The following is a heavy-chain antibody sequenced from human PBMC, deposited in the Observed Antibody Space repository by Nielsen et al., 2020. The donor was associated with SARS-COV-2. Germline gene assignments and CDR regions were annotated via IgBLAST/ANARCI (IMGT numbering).Heavy chain of an antibody. Sequence: ASVKVSCKASGYTFTSYHLHWVRQAPGQGLEWVGIITPSGGITSYAQNFQGRVTMTRDTSTSTVYMELSSLRSEDTAVYYCARDLGQSPPQYVAIFGVVIPNMLDYWGQGTLVTVSS. CDR1: GYTFTSYH. D-gene: IGHD3-3*01. CDR2: ITPSGGIT. CDR3: ARDLGQSPPQYVAIFGVVIPNMLDY. J-gene: IGHJ4*02. V-gene: IGHV1-46*01.